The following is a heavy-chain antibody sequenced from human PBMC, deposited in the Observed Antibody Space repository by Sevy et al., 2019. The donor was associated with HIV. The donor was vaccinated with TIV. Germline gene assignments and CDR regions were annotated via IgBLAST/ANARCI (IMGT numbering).Heavy chain of an antibody. Sequence: GGSLRLSCAASGFTFSSYAMSWVRQAPGEGLEWVSAISGSGGSTYYADSVKGRFTISRDNSKNTLYLQMNSLRAEDTAVYYCAKRSGYYDSSGYLGRYFDYWGQGTLVTVSS. CDR2: ISGSGGST. V-gene: IGHV3-23*01. CDR1: GFTFSSYA. J-gene: IGHJ4*02. CDR3: AKRSGYYDSSGYLGRYFDY. D-gene: IGHD3-22*01.